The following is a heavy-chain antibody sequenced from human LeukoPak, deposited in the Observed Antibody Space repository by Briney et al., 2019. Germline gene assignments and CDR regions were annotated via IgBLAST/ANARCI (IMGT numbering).Heavy chain of an antibody. Sequence: PGGSLRLSCAASGFTFSSYAMSWVRQAPGKGLEWVSSLSGSGGSAYFADSVKGRFTISRDNSKNTLYLQMNSLRVEDTAIYYCAKESGHFDFWGQGTLVTVSP. CDR1: GFTFSSYA. J-gene: IGHJ4*02. CDR2: LSGSGGSA. V-gene: IGHV3-23*01. CDR3: AKESGHFDF.